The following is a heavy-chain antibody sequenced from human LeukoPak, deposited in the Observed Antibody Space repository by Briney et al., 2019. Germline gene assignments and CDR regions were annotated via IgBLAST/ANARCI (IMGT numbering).Heavy chain of an antibody. V-gene: IGHV1-18*04. J-gene: IGHJ6*04. CDR3: ARDGGSGSYFDYYYYYGMDV. D-gene: IGHD3-10*01. CDR2: ISAYNGNT. Sequence: ASVKVSCKASGYTFTSYGISWVRQAPGQGLEWMGWISAYNGNTNYAQKLQGRVTMTTDTSTSTAYMELRSLGSDDTAVYYCARDGGSGSYFDYYYYYGMDVWGKGTTVTVSS. CDR1: GYTFTSYG.